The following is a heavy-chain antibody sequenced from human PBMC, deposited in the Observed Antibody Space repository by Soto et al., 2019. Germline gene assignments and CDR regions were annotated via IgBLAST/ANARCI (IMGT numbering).Heavy chain of an antibody. J-gene: IGHJ5*02. Sequence: QVQLQESGPGLVKPSETLSLTCTVSGGSISSYYWSWIRQPPGKGLEWIGYIYYSGSTNYNPSLKSRVTISVDTSKNQFSLKLSSVTAADTAVYYCARDYLVATISGRYNWFDPWGQGTLVTVSS. D-gene: IGHD5-12*01. CDR1: GGSISSYY. CDR2: IYYSGST. CDR3: ARDYLVATISGRYNWFDP. V-gene: IGHV4-59*01.